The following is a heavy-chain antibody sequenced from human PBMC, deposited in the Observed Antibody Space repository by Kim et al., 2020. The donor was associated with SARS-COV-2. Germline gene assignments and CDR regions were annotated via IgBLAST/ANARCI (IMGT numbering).Heavy chain of an antibody. Sequence: GGSLRLSCAASGFTFSIYAMSWVRQVPGKGLEWVSAIGTSAVNTNYADSVTGRFTISRDNSKNTLYLQMNSLRAEATAVYYCAKDVRRWAFDYWGQGTLVTVSS. CDR2: IGTSAVNT. CDR3: AKDVRRWAFDY. V-gene: IGHV3-23*01. CDR1: GFTFSIYA. J-gene: IGHJ4*02. D-gene: IGHD3-10*02.